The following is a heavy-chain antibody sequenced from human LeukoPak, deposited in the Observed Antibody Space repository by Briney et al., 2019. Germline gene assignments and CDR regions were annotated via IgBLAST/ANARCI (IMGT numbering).Heavy chain of an antibody. CDR3: VRDLFDDYSLDY. V-gene: IGHV3-21*01. CDR2: INSDSRLM. D-gene: IGHD3-16*01. CDR1: GFTFSSYN. J-gene: IGHJ4*02. Sequence: PGGSLRLSCAASGFTFSSYNMNWVRQAPGKGLEWVSPINSDSRLMYYAESVKGRFTISRDNARSSLYLQLNSLRAEDTAVYFCVRDLFDDYSLDYWGQGTLVTVSS.